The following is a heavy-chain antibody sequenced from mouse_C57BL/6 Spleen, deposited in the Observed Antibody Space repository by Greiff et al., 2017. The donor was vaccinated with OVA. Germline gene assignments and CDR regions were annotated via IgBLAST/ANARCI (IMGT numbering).Heavy chain of an antibody. CDR2: IYPGDGDT. CDR1: GYAFSSSW. J-gene: IGHJ4*01. Sequence: VKLVESGPELVKPGASVKISCKASGYAFSSSWMNWVKQRPGKGLEWIGRIYPGDGDTNYNGKFKGKATLTADKSSSTAYMQLSSLTSEDSAVYFCARDYGSSLYYYAMDYWGQGTSVTVSS. V-gene: IGHV1-82*01. CDR3: ARDYGSSLYYYAMDY. D-gene: IGHD1-1*01.